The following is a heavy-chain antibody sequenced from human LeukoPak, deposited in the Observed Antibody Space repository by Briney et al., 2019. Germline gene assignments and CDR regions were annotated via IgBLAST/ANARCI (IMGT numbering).Heavy chain of an antibody. CDR1: GYTFTGYY. V-gene: IGHV1-2*02. Sequence: ASVKVSCKASGYTFTGYYMHWVRQAPGHGLEWMGWINPNSGGTNYAQKFQGRVTMTRDTSISTAYMELSRLRSDDTAVYYCARIAVAGDYYYYYMDVWGKGTTVTVSS. CDR2: INPNSGGT. J-gene: IGHJ6*03. CDR3: ARIAVAGDYYYYYMDV. D-gene: IGHD6-19*01.